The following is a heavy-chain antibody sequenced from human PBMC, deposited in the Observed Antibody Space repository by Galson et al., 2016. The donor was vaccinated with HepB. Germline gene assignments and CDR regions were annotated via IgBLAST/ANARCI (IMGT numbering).Heavy chain of an antibody. CDR3: TLYCDNGRCNGDYSFYGMDV. Sequence: SLRLSCAASGFTFSNYGIHWVRQAPGKGLEWVAVIWNDGKNKQYADSVKGRFTISRDNSRDTLFLLMTSLRAEDTAVYYCTLYCDNGRCNGDYSFYGMDVWGQGTTVTVSS. CDR1: GFTFSNYG. D-gene: IGHD2-8*01. CDR2: IWNDGKNK. J-gene: IGHJ6*02. V-gene: IGHV3-33*01.